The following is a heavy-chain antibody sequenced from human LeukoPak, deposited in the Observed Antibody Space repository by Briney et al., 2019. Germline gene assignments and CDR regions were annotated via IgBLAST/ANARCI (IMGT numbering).Heavy chain of an antibody. Sequence: PGGSLRLSCAASGFIFSSYNMNWVRQAPGKGLEWVSYIKGRFTISRDNAKNSLYLQMDSLRDEDTAVYYCAREDDDWGPNTFDVWGQGTVVAVSS. CDR3: AREDDDWGPNTFDV. V-gene: IGHV3-48*02. CDR1: GFIFSSYN. D-gene: IGHD7-27*01. J-gene: IGHJ3*01. CDR2: I.